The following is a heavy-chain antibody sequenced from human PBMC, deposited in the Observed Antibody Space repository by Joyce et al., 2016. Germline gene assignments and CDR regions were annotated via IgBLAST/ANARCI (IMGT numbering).Heavy chain of an antibody. CDR2: IYYSGTT. CDR3: ARDDYGSGFYDY. CDR1: GGSISSGGYY. J-gene: IGHJ4*02. Sequence: QVQLQESGPGLVKHSQTLSLTCTVSGGSISSGGYYWSWIRQHPGKGLEYIGYIYYSGTTYYNPSLKSRVTISMDTSKNQFSLKLSSVTAADTAVYYCARDDYGSGFYDYWGQGTLVTVSS. D-gene: IGHD3-10*01. V-gene: IGHV4-31*03.